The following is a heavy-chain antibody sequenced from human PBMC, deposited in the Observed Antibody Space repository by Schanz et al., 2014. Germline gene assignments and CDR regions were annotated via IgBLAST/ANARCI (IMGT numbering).Heavy chain of an antibody. V-gene: IGHV1-8*01. CDR1: GYNITSND. CDR2: MNPNSGNT. D-gene: IGHD6-13*01. J-gene: IGHJ4*02. CDR3: ASSGAGYSSSWDFDY. Sequence: QVQLVQSGAEVRKPGASVKVSCKASGYNITSNDVTWVRQATGQGLEWMGWMNPNSGNTGYAQKFQGRVTITADKSTFTAYMDVSSLRSEDTAVYYCASSGAGYSSSWDFDYWGQGTLXTVSS.